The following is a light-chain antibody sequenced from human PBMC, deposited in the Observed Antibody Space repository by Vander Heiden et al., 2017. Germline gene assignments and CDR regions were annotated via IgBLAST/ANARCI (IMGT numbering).Light chain of an antibody. CDR3: QQYNNYLFT. CDR2: DAS. V-gene: IGKV1-5*01. J-gene: IGKJ3*01. Sequence: DIQMTQSPSSLSASVGDRVTITCRASQSISNWLAWFQQKPGKAPKLLISDASNLESGVPSRFSGSGYGTEFTLTISGLQPDDFATYYCQQYNNYLFTFGHGTKVDIK. CDR1: QSISNW.